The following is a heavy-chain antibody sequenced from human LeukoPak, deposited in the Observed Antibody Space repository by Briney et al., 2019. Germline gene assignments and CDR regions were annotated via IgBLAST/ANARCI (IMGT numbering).Heavy chain of an antibody. Sequence: GESLKISCKGSGYSFTSYWIGWVRQMPGKGLEWMGIIYTGDSDTRYSPSFQGQVTISADKSISTAYLQWSSLKASDTAMYYCASSSPTMERRASVDAFDIWGQGTMVTVSS. J-gene: IGHJ3*02. CDR1: GYSFTSYW. CDR3: ASSSPTMERRASVDAFDI. CDR2: IYTGDSDT. V-gene: IGHV5-51*01. D-gene: IGHD1-1*01.